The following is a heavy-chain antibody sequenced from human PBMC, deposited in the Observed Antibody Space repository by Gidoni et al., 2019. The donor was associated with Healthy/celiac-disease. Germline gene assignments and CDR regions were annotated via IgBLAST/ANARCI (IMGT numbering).Heavy chain of an antibody. CDR3: ARDEDIVVVVAATTLDY. CDR2: ISYDGSNK. V-gene: IGHV3-30-3*01. D-gene: IGHD2-15*01. CDR1: GFTASSYA. J-gene: IGHJ4*02. Sequence: QVQLVESGGGVVQPGRSLRLSCSASGFTASSYAMHWVRQAPGKGLEGVAVISYDGSNKYYADSVKGRFTISRDNSKNTLYLQMNSLRAEDTAVYYCARDEDIVVVVAATTLDYWGQGTLVTVSS.